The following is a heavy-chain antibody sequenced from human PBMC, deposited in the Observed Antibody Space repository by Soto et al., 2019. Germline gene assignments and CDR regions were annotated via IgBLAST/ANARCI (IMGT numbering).Heavy chain of an antibody. CDR3: ARVYDFWSCADYGMDV. Sequence: SETLSLTCTVSGGSISSYYWSWIRQPPGKGLEWIGYIYYSGSTNYNPSLKSRVTISVDTSKNQFSLKLSSVTAADTAVYYCARVYDFWSCADYGMDVWGQGTTVTVSS. D-gene: IGHD3-3*01. V-gene: IGHV4-59*01. J-gene: IGHJ6*02. CDR1: GGSISSYY. CDR2: IYYSGST.